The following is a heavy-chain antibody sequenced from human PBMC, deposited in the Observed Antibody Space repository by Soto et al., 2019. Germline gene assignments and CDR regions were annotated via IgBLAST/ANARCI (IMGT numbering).Heavy chain of an antibody. Sequence: PGESLKISCKGYGYSFATYWIGWARQMPGKGLEWMGIIYPGDSDTRYSPSFQGQVTISADKSISTAYLQWSSLKASDTAMYYCARERDYSYGSGSYPCYRGQGSLVTVSS. V-gene: IGHV5-51*01. CDR1: GYSFATYW. J-gene: IGHJ4*02. D-gene: IGHD3-10*01. CDR3: ARERDYSYGSGSYPCY. CDR2: IYPGDSDT.